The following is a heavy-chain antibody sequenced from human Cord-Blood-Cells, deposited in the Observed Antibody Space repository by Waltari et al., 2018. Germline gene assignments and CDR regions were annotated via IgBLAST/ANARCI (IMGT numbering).Heavy chain of an antibody. J-gene: IGHJ2*01. CDR1: GYTLTELS. CDR3: ATVKGDYGDYGWYFDL. D-gene: IGHD4-17*01. Sequence: QVQLVQSGAEVKKPGASVKVSCKVSGYTLTELSMHWVRQAPGKGLEWMGGFDPEDGETIYAQKFQGRVTMTEDTSTDTAYMELSSLRSEDMAVYYCATVKGDYGDYGWYFDLWGRGTLVTVSS. CDR2: FDPEDGET. V-gene: IGHV1-24*01.